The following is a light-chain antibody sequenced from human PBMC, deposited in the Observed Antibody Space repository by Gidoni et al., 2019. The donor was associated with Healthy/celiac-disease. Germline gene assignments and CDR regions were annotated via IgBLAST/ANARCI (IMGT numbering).Light chain of an antibody. CDR3: QQRSNWPT. Sequence: ETELTQSPATLSLSPGERATLSCRASQSVSSYLAWYQQKPGQAPRLLIYDASNRATGIPARFSGSGSGTDFTLTINSLEPEDFAVYYCQQRSNWPTFGQGTRLEIK. J-gene: IGKJ5*01. CDR2: DAS. CDR1: QSVSSY. V-gene: IGKV3-11*01.